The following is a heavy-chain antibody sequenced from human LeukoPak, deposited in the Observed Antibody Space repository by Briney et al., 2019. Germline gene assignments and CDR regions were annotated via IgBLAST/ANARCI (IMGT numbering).Heavy chain of an antibody. J-gene: IGHJ4*02. D-gene: IGHD3-10*01. Sequence: PGGSLRLSCAASGFTFSSYAMSWVRQAPGKGLEWVGRIKSKTDGGTTDYAAPVKGRFTISRDDSKNTLYLQMNSLKTEDTAVYYCTTSPPWFGEPRARNDYWGQGTLVTVSS. CDR3: TTSPPWFGEPRARNDY. CDR1: GFTFSSYA. CDR2: IKSKTDGGTT. V-gene: IGHV3-15*01.